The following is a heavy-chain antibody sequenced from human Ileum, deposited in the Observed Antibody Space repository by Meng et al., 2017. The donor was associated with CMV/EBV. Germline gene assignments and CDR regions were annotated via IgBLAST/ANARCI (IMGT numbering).Heavy chain of an antibody. D-gene: IGHD2-2*01. V-gene: IGHV3-30-3*01. CDR1: GFTFSTYA. CDR3: ARDLKPAHCSSTSCYYYYGMDV. CDR2: ISYDGSDK. J-gene: IGHJ6*02. Sequence: GESLKISCAASGFTFSTYAMHCVRQAPGKGLECVAVISYDGSDKYYADSVKGRFNISRDNSKNALYLQLSSLRADDTAVYYCARDLKPAHCSSTSCYYYYGMDVWGQGTTVTVSS.